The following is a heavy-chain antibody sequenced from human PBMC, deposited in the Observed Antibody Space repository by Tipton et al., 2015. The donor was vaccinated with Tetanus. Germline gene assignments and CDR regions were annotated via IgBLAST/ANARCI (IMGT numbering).Heavy chain of an antibody. Sequence: QSGPEVKKSGESLKISCKGSGYSFTSKWIGWVRQMPGKGLEWMGIVYPGDSDPRYSPSFQGQVTISADKSISAAYLQRSSLKASDTGIYYCARQDCSGGSCSLDAWGQGTTVTVSS. J-gene: IGHJ6*02. CDR2: VYPGDSDP. CDR3: ARQDCSGGSCSLDA. V-gene: IGHV5-51*01. CDR1: GYSFTSKW. D-gene: IGHD2-15*01.